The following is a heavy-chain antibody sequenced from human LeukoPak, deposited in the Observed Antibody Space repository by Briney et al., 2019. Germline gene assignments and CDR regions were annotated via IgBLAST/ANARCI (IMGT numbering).Heavy chain of an antibody. J-gene: IGHJ4*02. CDR3: ARVRADDY. Sequence: GGSLRLSCAASGFTFSDNSMNWVRQAPGKGLEWVSYISTTSTTIYYADSVKGRFTISRDNAKNSLYLQMNSLRAEDMAVYYCARVRADDYWGQGTLVTVSS. CDR2: ISTTSTTI. CDR1: GFTFSDNS. V-gene: IGHV3-48*04.